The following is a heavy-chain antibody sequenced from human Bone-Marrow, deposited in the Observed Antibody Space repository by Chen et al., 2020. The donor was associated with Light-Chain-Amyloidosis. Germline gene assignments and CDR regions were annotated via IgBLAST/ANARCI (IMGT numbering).Heavy chain of an antibody. J-gene: IGHJ4*02. D-gene: IGHD1-26*01. V-gene: IGHV4-34*01. CDR3: ARGRGGGWGSYYD. Sequence: QVQLQQWGAGLLKPSETLSLTCAVDGGSLSDCCWSWIRQPPGKGLEWIGEINHSGSTNYNPSLKSRLTISVDTSKKQLSLKLSSVTAADTAVYYCARGRGGGWGSYYDWGQGTLVTVSS. CDR2: INHSGST. CDR1: GGSLSDCC.